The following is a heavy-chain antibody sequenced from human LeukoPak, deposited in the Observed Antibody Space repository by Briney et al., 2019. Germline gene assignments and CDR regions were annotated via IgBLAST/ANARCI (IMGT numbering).Heavy chain of an antibody. CDR3: ARGYDFWSGKERPTYYMDV. J-gene: IGHJ6*03. CDR2: INPNSGGT. V-gene: IGHV1-2*02. D-gene: IGHD3-3*01. CDR1: GYTFTGYY. Sequence: GASVKVSCKASGYTFTGYYMHWVRQAPGQGLEWMGWINPNSGGTNYAQKFQGRVTMTRDTSISTAYMELSRLRSDDTAVYYCARGYDFWSGKERPTYYMDVWGKGTTVTVSS.